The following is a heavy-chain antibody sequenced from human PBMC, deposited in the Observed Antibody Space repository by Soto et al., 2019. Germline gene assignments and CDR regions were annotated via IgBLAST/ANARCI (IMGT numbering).Heavy chain of an antibody. CDR1: GFSLSTSGVG. V-gene: IGHV2-5*01. Sequence: SGPTLVNPTQTLTLTCTFSGFSLSTSGVGVGWIRQPPGKALEWLALIYWNDDKRYSPSLKSRLTITKDTSKNQVVLTMTNMEPVDTATYYCALNPTVIAVAGTSLFDYWGQGTLVTVSS. D-gene: IGHD6-19*01. J-gene: IGHJ4*02. CDR3: ALNPTVIAVAGTSLFDY. CDR2: IYWNDDK.